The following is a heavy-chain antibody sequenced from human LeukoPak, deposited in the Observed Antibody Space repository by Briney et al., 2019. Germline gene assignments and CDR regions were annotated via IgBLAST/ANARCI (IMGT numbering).Heavy chain of an antibody. CDR1: GYSISSDYY. D-gene: IGHD2-15*01. J-gene: IGHJ6*03. Sequence: PSETLSLTCAVSGYSISSDYYWGWIRQFPGKGLEWMGSIYQSGSTYYNPSLKSRVTISLDTSKKQFSLKLSSVTAADTAVYYCARIRGGSFYYYYYIDVWDKGTTVTVSS. V-gene: IGHV4-38-2*01. CDR3: ARIRGGSFYYYYYIDV. CDR2: IYQSGST.